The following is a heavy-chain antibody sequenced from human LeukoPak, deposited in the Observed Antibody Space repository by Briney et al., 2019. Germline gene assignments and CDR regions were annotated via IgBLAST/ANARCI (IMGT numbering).Heavy chain of an antibody. Sequence: SETLSLTCTVSGGSISSYYWSWIRQPPGKGLEWIGYIYYSGSTNYNPSLKSRVTMSVDTSKNQFSLKLSSVTAADTAVYYCARVDSHYYYMDVWGKGTTVTVSS. J-gene: IGHJ6*03. V-gene: IGHV4-59*12. D-gene: IGHD2-15*01. CDR1: GGSISSYY. CDR3: ARVDSHYYYMDV. CDR2: IYYSGST.